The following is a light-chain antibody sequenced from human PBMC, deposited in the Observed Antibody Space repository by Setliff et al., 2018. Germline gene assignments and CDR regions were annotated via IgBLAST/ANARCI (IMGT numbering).Light chain of an antibody. Sequence: SALTQPASVSGSPGQSITISCSGTSSDVGSYDLVSWYQQHPGKAPKLIIYAVSDRPSGVSNRFSGSKSGNTASLTISGLQTEDEADYYCNAYTSGSTYVFGTGT. CDR1: SSDVGSYDL. CDR3: NAYTSGSTYV. CDR2: AVS. J-gene: IGLJ1*01. V-gene: IGLV2-14*03.